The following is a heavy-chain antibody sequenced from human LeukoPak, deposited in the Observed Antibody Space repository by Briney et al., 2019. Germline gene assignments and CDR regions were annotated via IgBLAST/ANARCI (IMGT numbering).Heavy chain of an antibody. J-gene: IGHJ4*02. Sequence: ASVKVSCKASGYTFTSYYMHWVRQAPGQELEWMGIINPSGGSTSYAQKFQGRVTMTRDTSTSTVYVELSSLRSEDTAVYYCARVSGSYYPLDYWGQGTLVTVSS. CDR2: INPSGGST. CDR1: GYTFTSYY. CDR3: ARVSGSYYPLDY. V-gene: IGHV1-46*01. D-gene: IGHD1-26*01.